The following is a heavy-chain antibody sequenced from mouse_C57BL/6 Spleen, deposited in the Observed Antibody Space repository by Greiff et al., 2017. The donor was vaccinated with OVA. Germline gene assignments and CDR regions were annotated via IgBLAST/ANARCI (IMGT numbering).Heavy chain of an antibody. J-gene: IGHJ3*01. CDR1: GYTFTSYW. CDR3: ARNGYYGSSYPAWFAD. CDR2: INPSNGGT. D-gene: IGHD1-1*01. Sequence: VQLQQPGTELVKPGASVKLSCKASGYTFTSYWMHWVKQRPGQGLEWIGNINPSNGGTNYNEKFKSKATLTVDKSSSTAYMQLSSLTSEDSAVYDCARNGYYGSSYPAWFADWGQGTLVTVSA. V-gene: IGHV1-53*01.